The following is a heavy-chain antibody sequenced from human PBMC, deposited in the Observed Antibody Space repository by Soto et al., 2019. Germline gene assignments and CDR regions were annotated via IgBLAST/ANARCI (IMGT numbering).Heavy chain of an antibody. J-gene: IGHJ6*02. D-gene: IGHD3-3*01. CDR3: AAWYYDFWSGPGRYGMDV. Sequence: GGSLRLSCAASGFTFSSYGMHWVRQAPGKGLEWVAVISYDGSNKYYADSVKGRFTISRDNSKNTLYLQMNSIIAEDPAVYYCAAWYYDFWSGPGRYGMDVWGQGTTVTFSS. CDR1: GFTFSSYG. V-gene: IGHV3-30*03. CDR2: ISYDGSNK.